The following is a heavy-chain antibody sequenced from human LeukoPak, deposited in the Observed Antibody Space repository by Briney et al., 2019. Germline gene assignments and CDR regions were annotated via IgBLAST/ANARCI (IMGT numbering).Heavy chain of an antibody. D-gene: IGHD1-1*01. V-gene: IGHV3-23*01. CDR3: APRTEGD. CDR2: ISGSGGST. Sequence: GGSLRLSCAASGFTVSTNYISWVRQAPGKGLEWVSAISGSGGSTYYADSVKGRFTIFRDNSKNTLYLQMNSLRAEDTAVYYCAPRTEGDWGQGTLVTVSS. J-gene: IGHJ4*02. CDR1: GFTVSTNY.